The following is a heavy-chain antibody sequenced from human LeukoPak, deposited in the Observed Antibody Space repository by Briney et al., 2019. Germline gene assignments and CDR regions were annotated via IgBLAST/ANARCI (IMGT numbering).Heavy chain of an antibody. Sequence: GGSLRLSCAASGVTLDDYAMHWVRQAPGKGLEWVSGISWNSGSIGYADSVKGRFTISRDNAKNSLYLQMNSLRAEDTALYYCAKAGRYCSSTSCPDAFDIWGQGTMVTVSS. CDR2: ISWNSGSI. V-gene: IGHV3-9*01. CDR3: AKAGRYCSSTSCPDAFDI. CDR1: GVTLDDYA. J-gene: IGHJ3*02. D-gene: IGHD2-2*01.